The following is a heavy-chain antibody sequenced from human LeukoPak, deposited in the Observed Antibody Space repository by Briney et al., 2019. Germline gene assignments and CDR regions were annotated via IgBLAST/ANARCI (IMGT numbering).Heavy chain of an antibody. J-gene: IGHJ4*02. Sequence: SETLSLTYSVSGDSISSRDYYWGWIRQPPGRGLEWIGSIYYSGTTYYNPSLKSRVTISVDTSKNQFSLKLSSVTAADTAVYYCARGLKIIRRYYYDSPPQLYYFDYWGQGTLVTVSS. CDR3: ARGLKIIRRYYYDSPPQLYYFDY. D-gene: IGHD3-22*01. CDR1: GDSISSRDYY. V-gene: IGHV4-39*07. CDR2: IYYSGTT.